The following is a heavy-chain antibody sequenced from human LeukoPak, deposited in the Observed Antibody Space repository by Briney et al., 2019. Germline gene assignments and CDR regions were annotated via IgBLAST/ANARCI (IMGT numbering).Heavy chain of an antibody. CDR1: GFTFSSYS. Sequence: GGSLRLSCAASGFTFSSYSMNWVRQAPGKGLEWVSSITSSSSYIYYADSVKGRFTISRDNSKNTLYLQMNSLRAEDTAVYYCARGPSGYHNTGGQGTLVIVSS. V-gene: IGHV3-21*01. D-gene: IGHD5-12*01. CDR2: ITSSSSYI. CDR3: ARGPSGYHNT. J-gene: IGHJ4*02.